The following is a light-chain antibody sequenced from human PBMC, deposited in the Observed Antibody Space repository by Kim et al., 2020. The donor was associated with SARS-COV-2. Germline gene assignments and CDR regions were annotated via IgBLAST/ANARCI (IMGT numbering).Light chain of an antibody. CDR2: AAS. Sequence: DIQMTQSPSSLSASVGDRVTITCRASQSISSYLNWYQQKPGKAPKLLIYAASSLQSGVPSRFSGSGSGTDFTLTISSLQPEDFATYYCQQGYSTPYTFGQGTELEI. CDR1: QSISSY. V-gene: IGKV1-39*01. J-gene: IGKJ2*01. CDR3: QQGYSTPYT.